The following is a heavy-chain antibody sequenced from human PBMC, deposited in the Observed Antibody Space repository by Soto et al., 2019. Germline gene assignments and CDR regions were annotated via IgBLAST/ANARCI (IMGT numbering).Heavy chain of an antibody. CDR1: GGSISYYY. CDR3: ARGGGSSDV. V-gene: IGHV4-59*01. D-gene: IGHD6-19*01. J-gene: IGHJ4*02. CDR2: INDGGSA. Sequence: SETLSLTCSVSGGSISYYYWSWIRQSPGKRLQWIGNINDGGSANYNPSLKSRVTISVDTSKNQVSLKPSSASAADTAVYYCARGGGSSDVWGQGILVTVSS.